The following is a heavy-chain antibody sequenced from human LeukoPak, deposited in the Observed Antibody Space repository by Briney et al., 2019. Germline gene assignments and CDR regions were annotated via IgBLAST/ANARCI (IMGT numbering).Heavy chain of an antibody. CDR1: GGSISSYY. J-gene: IGHJ4*02. CDR2: IYYSGST. D-gene: IGHD6-13*01. Sequence: PSETLSLTCNVSGGSISSYYWNWIRQPPGKGLEWIGYIYYSGSTNYNPSLKSRVTISVDTSKNQFSLKLSSVTAADTAVYYCARDGPGSSVDYWGQGTLVTVSS. CDR3: ARDGPGSSVDY. V-gene: IGHV4-59*01.